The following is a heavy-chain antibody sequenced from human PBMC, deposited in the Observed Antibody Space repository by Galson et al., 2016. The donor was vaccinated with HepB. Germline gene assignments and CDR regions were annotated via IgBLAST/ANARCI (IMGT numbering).Heavy chain of an antibody. D-gene: IGHD2-2*01. V-gene: IGHV3-30*03. CDR1: GFTFTSYG. J-gene: IGHJ4*02. CDR3: ARAVVPGALYPQPFDY. Sequence: SLRLSCAASGFTFTSYGMHWVRQAPGKGLEWVAGISYDESNKYYADSVKGRLTISRDNSKNTLYLQMKSLRAEDRAVYYCARAVVPGALYPQPFDYWGQGALVTVSS. CDR2: ISYDESNK.